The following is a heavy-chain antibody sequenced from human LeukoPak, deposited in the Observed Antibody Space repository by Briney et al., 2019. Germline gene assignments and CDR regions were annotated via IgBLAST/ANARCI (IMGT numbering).Heavy chain of an antibody. CDR2: INPNSGGT. CDR3: ARNPRARWVHDAFDI. J-gene: IGHJ3*02. V-gene: IGHV1-2*02. D-gene: IGHD5-24*01. Sequence: EASVKVSCKASGYTFTGYYMHWVRQAPGQGLEWMGWINPNSGGTNYAQKLQGRVTMTRDTSISTAYMELSRLRSDDTAVYYCARNPRARWVHDAFDIWGQGTMVTVSS. CDR1: GYTFTGYY.